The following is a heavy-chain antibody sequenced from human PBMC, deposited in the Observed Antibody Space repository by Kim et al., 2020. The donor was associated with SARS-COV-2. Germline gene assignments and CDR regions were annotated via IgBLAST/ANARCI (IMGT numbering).Heavy chain of an antibody. Sequence: SETLSLTCAVYGGSFSGYYWSWIRQPPGKGLEWIGEINHSGSTNYNPSLKSRVTISVDTSKNQFSLKLSSVTAADTAVYYCARARGRLPAASYYYCGMDVWGQGTTVTVSS. V-gene: IGHV4-34*01. CDR1: GGSFSGYY. CDR3: ARARGRLPAASYYYCGMDV. D-gene: IGHD2-2*01. CDR2: INHSGST. J-gene: IGHJ6*02.